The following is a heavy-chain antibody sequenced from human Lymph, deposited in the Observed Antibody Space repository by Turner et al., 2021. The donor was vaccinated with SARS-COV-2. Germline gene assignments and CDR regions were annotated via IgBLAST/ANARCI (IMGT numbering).Heavy chain of an antibody. D-gene: IGHD1-1*01. CDR2: FDPEDGET. V-gene: IGHV1-24*01. Sequence: QVQLVQSGAEVKKPGASVKVSCKVSGYTLTELSIHWVRQAPGKGLEWMGGFDPEDGETIYAQKFQGRVTMTEYTSTDTAYMELSSLRSEDTAVYYCATLKSNWKILTGRYYFDFWGQGTLVTVSS. CDR3: ATLKSNWKILTGRYYFDF. J-gene: IGHJ4*02. CDR1: GYTLTELS.